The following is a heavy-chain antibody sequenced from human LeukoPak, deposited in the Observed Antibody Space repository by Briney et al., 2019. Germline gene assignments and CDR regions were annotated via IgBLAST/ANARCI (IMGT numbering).Heavy chain of an antibody. D-gene: IGHD5-12*01. CDR3: ARDLVATTGGFDY. Sequence: SQTLSLTCTVSGGSISSDDYYWSWIRQPSGKGLEWIGYIHYSGSTYYNPSLKSRVTISVDTSKNQFSLKVNSVTAADTAVYYCARDLVATTGGFDYWGQGTLVTVSS. J-gene: IGHJ4*02. V-gene: IGHV4-30-4*01. CDR1: GGSISSDDYY. CDR2: IHYSGST.